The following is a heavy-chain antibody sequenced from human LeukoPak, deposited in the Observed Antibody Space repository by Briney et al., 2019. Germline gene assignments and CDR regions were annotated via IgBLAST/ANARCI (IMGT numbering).Heavy chain of an antibody. Sequence: PGGSLRLSCAASGFTFSSHGMNWVRQAPGKGLEWVSGIRGDGVTTYYADPVKGRFTISRDNSKNTLYLQMNSLRAEDTAVYYCAKDWAEWELLRNYFDYWGQGTLVTVSS. CDR1: GFTFSSHG. D-gene: IGHD1-26*01. CDR2: IRGDGVTT. CDR3: AKDWAEWELLRNYFDY. V-gene: IGHV3-23*01. J-gene: IGHJ4*02.